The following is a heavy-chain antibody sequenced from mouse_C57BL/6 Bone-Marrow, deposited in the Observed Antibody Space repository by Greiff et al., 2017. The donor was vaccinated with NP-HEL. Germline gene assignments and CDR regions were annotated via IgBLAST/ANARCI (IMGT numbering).Heavy chain of an antibody. CDR1: GYSITSGYY. Sequence: EVQLQQSGPGLVKPSQSLSLTCSVTGYSITSGYYWNWIRQFPGNKLEWMGYISYDGSNNYNPSLKNRISITRDTSKNQFFLKLSSVTTEDTATYYCAREGSYFDYWGQGTTLTVSS. CDR3: AREGSYFDY. V-gene: IGHV3-6*01. J-gene: IGHJ2*01. CDR2: ISYDGSN.